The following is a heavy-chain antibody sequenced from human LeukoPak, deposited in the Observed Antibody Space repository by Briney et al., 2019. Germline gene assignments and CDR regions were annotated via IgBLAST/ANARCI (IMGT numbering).Heavy chain of an antibody. J-gene: IGHJ6*04. D-gene: IGHD3-10*02. CDR2: INSDGSRT. CDR3: AELGITMIGGV. CDR1: GFTFSSYW. Sequence: GGSLRLSCAASGFTFSSYWMHWVRQAPGKGLVWVSRINSDGSRTTYADSVKGRFTISRDNAKNSLYLQMNSLRAEDTAVYYCAELGITMIGGVWGKGTTVTISS. V-gene: IGHV3-74*03.